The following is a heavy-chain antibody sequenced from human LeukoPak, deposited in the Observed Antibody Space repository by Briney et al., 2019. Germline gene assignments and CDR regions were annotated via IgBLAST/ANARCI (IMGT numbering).Heavy chain of an antibody. J-gene: IGHJ4*02. CDR1: GFTFSSYW. D-gene: IGHD6-19*01. V-gene: IGHV3-7*01. CDR3: ARKTGGQWPRFDY. Sequence: GGSLRLSCAASGFTFSSYWMSWVRQAPGKGLEWVANIKQDGSEKYYVDSVKGRFTISRDNAKNSLYLQMNSLRAEDTAVYYCARKTGGQWPRFDYWGQGTLVTVSS. CDR2: IKQDGSEK.